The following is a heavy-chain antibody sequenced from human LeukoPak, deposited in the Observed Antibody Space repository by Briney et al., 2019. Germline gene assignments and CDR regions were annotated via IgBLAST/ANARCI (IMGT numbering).Heavy chain of an antibody. CDR3: ARDSVRYFRAPGLSPNFDY. D-gene: IGHD3-9*01. Sequence: SETLSLTCTVSGGSISSGSYYWSWIRQPAGKGLEWIGRIYTSGSTNYNPSLKSRVTISVDTSKNQFSLKLSSVTAADTAVYYCARDSVRYFRAPGLSPNFDYWGQGTLVTVSS. CDR2: IYTSGST. J-gene: IGHJ4*02. CDR1: GGSISSGSYY. V-gene: IGHV4-61*02.